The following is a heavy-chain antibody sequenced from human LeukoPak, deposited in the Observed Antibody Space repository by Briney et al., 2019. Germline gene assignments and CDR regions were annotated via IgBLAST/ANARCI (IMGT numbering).Heavy chain of an antibody. CDR1: GGSIRSYY. V-gene: IGHV4-59*08. Sequence: ETSETLSLTCTVSGGSIRSYYWSWIRQPPGKGPEWIGYIYYSGSTNYNPSLKSRVTISVDTSKNQFSLKLSSVTAADTAVYYCARHSRAVAGKGPFDYWGQGTLVTVSS. D-gene: IGHD6-19*01. CDR2: IYYSGST. CDR3: ARHSRAVAGKGPFDY. J-gene: IGHJ4*02.